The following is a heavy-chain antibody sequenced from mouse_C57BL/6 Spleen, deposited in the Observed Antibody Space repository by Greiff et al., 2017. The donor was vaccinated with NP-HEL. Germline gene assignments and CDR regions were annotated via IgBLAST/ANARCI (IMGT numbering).Heavy chain of an antibody. J-gene: IGHJ2*01. CDR1: GYAFSSSW. CDR2: IYPGDGDT. Sequence: VQRVESGPELVKPGASVKISCKASGYAFSSSWMNWVKQRPGKGLEWIGRIYPGDGDTNYNGKFKGKATLTADKSSSTAYMQLSSLTSEDSAVYFCARKDYGSIYYFDYWGQGTTLTVSS. CDR3: ARKDYGSIYYFDY. V-gene: IGHV1-82*01. D-gene: IGHD1-1*01.